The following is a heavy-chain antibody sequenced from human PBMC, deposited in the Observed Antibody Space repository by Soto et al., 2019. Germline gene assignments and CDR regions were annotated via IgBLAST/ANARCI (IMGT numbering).Heavy chain of an antibody. CDR3: AKPITAGGSNA. V-gene: IGHV3-23*01. CDR2: ISASATQT. J-gene: IGHJ5*02. D-gene: IGHD3-10*01. CDR1: GFNFNIYA. Sequence: EARILESGGGLAQPGGSLKISCTASGFNFNIYAMSWVRQAPGKGLEWFSGISASATQTYYAESVKGRFAISRDNSKSTLYLQLDSLTPEDTARYYCAKPITAGGSNAWCPGTLVAVSS.